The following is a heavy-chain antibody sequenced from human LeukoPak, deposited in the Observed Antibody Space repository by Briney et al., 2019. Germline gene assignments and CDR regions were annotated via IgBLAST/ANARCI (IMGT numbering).Heavy chain of an antibody. CDR2: ISSSSSYI. CDR3: AKDMGHVGVALD. CDR1: GFTFSSYR. D-gene: IGHD1-26*01. V-gene: IGHV3-21*04. Sequence: GESLRLSCAASGFTFSSYRMNWVRQAPGKGLEWVSSISSSSSYIYYADSVKGRFTISRDSAKNSLYLQMNSLRAEDTALYYCAKDMGHVGVALDWGQGTLVTVSS. J-gene: IGHJ4*02.